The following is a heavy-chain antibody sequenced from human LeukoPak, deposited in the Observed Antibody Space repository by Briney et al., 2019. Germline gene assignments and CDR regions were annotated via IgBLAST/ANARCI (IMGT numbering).Heavy chain of an antibody. CDR2: IYHSGST. CDR3: ARGNSGYCSDY. CDR1: GGPISSGGYS. V-gene: IGHV4-30-2*01. Sequence: SETLSLTCAVSGGPISSGGYSWSWIRQPPGKGLEWIGYIYHSGSTYYNPSLKSRVTISVDRSKNQFSLKLSSVTAADTAVYYCARGNSGYCSDYWGQGTLVTVSS. D-gene: IGHD5-12*01. J-gene: IGHJ4*02.